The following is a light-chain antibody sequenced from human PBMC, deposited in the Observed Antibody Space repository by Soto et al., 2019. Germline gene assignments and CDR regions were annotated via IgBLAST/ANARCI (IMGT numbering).Light chain of an antibody. CDR2: EVS. Sequence: QSALTQPASVSGSPGQSITISCIGTSSDVGSYNLVSWYQQHPGKAPKVLIYEVSERPSGVSNRFSGSKSGNTASLTISGLQAEDEAEYYCRSYAGRRTHVLFGEGTKLTVL. CDR3: RSYAGRRTHVL. CDR1: SSDVGSYNL. V-gene: IGLV2-23*02. J-gene: IGLJ2*01.